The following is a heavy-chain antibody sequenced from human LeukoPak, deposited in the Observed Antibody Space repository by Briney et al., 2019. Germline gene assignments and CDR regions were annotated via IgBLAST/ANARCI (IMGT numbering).Heavy chain of an antibody. CDR1: GGSFSGYY. V-gene: IGHV4-34*01. CDR3: ARMGGFFDY. D-gene: IGHD3-16*01. Sequence: SETLSLTCAVYGGSFSGYYWSWIRQPPGKGLEWIGEINHSGDTNYNPSLKSRVTTSVDTSKNQISLKLTSVTAADTAGYFCARMGGFFDYWGQGTLVTVSS. J-gene: IGHJ4*02. CDR2: INHSGDT.